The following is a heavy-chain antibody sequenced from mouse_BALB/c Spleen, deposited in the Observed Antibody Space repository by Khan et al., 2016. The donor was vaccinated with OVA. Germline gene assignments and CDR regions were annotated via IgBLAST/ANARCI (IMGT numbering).Heavy chain of an antibody. V-gene: IGHV1-61*01. CDR1: GYTFTSYW. Sequence: QVQLQQPGAELVRPGASVKLSCTASGYTFTSYWMNWVKQRPGQGLEWIGMIDPSDSETHYHQMFKDKATLTVDNYSSTAYMQLSSLTSEDVAGYYGARGDGNSLYWYFEVWGAGTTVTVSS. D-gene: IGHD2-1*01. J-gene: IGHJ1*01. CDR2: IDPSDSET. CDR3: ARGDGNSLYWYFEV.